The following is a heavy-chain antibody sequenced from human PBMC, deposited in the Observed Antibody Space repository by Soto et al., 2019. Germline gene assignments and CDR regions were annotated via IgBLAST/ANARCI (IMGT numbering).Heavy chain of an antibody. CDR1: GFTFSSYS. Sequence: EVQLVESGGGLVQPGGSLRLSCAASGFTFSSYSMNWVRQAPGKGLEWVSYISSSSSTIYYADSVKGRFTISRDNAKNSLYLQMNSLRDEDTAVYYCARGGAKNYYYYGIDVRGQGTTVTVSS. J-gene: IGHJ6*02. CDR3: ARGGAKNYYYYGIDV. V-gene: IGHV3-48*02. D-gene: IGHD5-12*01. CDR2: ISSSSSTI.